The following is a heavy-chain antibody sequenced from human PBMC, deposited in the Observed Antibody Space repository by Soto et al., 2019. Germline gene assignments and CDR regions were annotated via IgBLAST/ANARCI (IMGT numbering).Heavy chain of an antibody. CDR1: GGSISSGGYY. Sequence: SETLSLTCTVSGGSISSGGYYWSWIRQHPGKGLEWIGYIYYSGSTYYNPSLKSRVTISVDTSKNQFSLKLSSVTAADTAVYYCARGFGGIGCMDVWGQGTTVTVSS. V-gene: IGHV4-31*03. CDR3: ARGFGGIGCMDV. CDR2: IYYSGST. J-gene: IGHJ6*02. D-gene: IGHD3-10*01.